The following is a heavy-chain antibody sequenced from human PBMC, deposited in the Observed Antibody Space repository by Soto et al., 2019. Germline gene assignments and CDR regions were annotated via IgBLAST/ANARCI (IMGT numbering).Heavy chain of an antibody. J-gene: IGHJ4*02. V-gene: IGHV3-48*01. Sequence: EEQLVESGGGLVQPGGSLRLSCAASGFSFSTHYMNWVRQTPGKGLEWVSSINRDSTVIKYADSVKGRFTISRDNARNSLSLQRNRLIAEDTAVYYCLNGDYYVGPGTLVTVSS. D-gene: IGHD3-16*01. CDR3: LNGDYY. CDR1: GFSFSTHY. CDR2: INRDSTVI.